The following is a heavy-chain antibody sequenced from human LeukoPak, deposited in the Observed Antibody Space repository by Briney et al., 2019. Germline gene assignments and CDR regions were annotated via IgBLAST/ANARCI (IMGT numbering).Heavy chain of an antibody. V-gene: IGHV4-39*01. J-gene: IGHJ4*02. D-gene: IGHD6-13*01. CDR3: AGHRGAAAGIVDY. CDR2: IYYSGST. Sequence: RPSETLSLTCTVSGVSISSSSYFWGWIRQPPGKGLEWIGSIYYSGSTYYNPSLKSRVTISVDTSKHQFSLKLSSVTAADTAVYSCAGHRGAAAGIVDYWGQGTLVTVSS. CDR1: GVSISSSSYF.